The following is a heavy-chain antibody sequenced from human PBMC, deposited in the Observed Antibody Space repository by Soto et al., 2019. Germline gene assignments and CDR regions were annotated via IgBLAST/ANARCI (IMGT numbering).Heavy chain of an antibody. D-gene: IGHD3-3*01. CDR2: IDPSDSYT. Sequence: LGESLKISCKGSGYSFTSYWISWVRQMPGKGLEWMGRIDPSDSYTNYSPSFQGHVTISADKSISTAYLQWSSLKASDTAMYYCARHPPHFGVVLPGMDVWGQGTTVTVSS. J-gene: IGHJ6*02. V-gene: IGHV5-10-1*01. CDR1: GYSFTSYW. CDR3: ARHPPHFGVVLPGMDV.